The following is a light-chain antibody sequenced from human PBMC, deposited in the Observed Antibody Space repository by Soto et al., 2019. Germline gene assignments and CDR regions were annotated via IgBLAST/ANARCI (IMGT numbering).Light chain of an antibody. J-gene: IGKJ1*01. CDR2: KAS. CDR1: QSVSNW. V-gene: IGKV1-5*03. Sequence: DIQMTQSPSTLSASVGDRVTISCRASQSVSNWLAWYQQKPGKAPKLLIYKASILESGVPSRFSGSGSGTAFTLTISSLQPDDFATYYCQQYNYYWTFGQGTKVEIK. CDR3: QQYNYYWT.